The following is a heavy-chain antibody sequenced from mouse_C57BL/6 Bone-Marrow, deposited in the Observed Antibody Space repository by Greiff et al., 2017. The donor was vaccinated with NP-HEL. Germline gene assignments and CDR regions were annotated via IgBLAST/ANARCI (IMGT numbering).Heavy chain of an antibody. J-gene: IGHJ4*01. CDR1: GYTFTSYG. D-gene: IGHD2-1*01. CDR2: IYPRSGNT. Sequence: QVHVKQSGAELARPGASVKLSCKASGYTFTSYGISWVKQRTGQGLEWIGEIYPRSGNTYYNEKFKGKATLTADKSSSTAYMELRSLTSEDSAVYFCARFYGNYVGYAMDYWGQGTSVTVSS. CDR3: ARFYGNYVGYAMDY. V-gene: IGHV1-81*01.